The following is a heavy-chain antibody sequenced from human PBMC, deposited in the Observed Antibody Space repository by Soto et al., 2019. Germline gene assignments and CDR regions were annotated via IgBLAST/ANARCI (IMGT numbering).Heavy chain of an antibody. V-gene: IGHV4-61*01. CDR1: GGSVSSGSYY. D-gene: IGHD1-20*01. Sequence: QVQLQESGPGLVKPSETLSLTCTVSGGSVSSGSYYWSWIRQPPGKGLEWIGYIYYSETTNYNPSPKSPVTISVDTSKNQFSLKLNSVTAADTAVYYCASYNWNDDGDYWGQGTLVTVSS. J-gene: IGHJ4*02. CDR3: ASYNWNDDGDY. CDR2: IYYSETT.